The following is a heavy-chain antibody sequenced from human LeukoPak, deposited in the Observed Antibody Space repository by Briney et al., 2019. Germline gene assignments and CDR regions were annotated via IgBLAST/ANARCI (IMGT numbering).Heavy chain of an antibody. CDR1: GGSVSSDNW. D-gene: IGHD3-9*01. CDR3: AKAGVWLPAV. J-gene: IGHJ4*02. Sequence: SETLSLTCAVSGGSVSSDNWWSWVRQPPGKGLEWIGEIHHSGNTNYSPSLKSRVTISLDKSRNQFSPKLNSVTAADTAVYYCAKAGVWLPAVWGQGTLVTVSS. CDR2: IHHSGNT. V-gene: IGHV4-4*02.